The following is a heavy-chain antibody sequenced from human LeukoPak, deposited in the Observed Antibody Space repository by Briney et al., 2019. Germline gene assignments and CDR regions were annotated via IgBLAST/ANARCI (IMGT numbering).Heavy chain of an antibody. CDR1: GGTFSNYI. Sequence: GSSVKVSCKASGGTFSNYIFNWVRQAPGQGLEWMGGIMPLFAAADYAQNFQGRVTITTDESTSTVYMELSRLRSEDTALYYCASHYYYDTFTYYERAPGWGQGTLVTVSS. CDR2: IMPLFAAA. V-gene: IGHV1-69*05. CDR3: ASHYYYDTFTYYERAPG. J-gene: IGHJ4*02. D-gene: IGHD3-22*01.